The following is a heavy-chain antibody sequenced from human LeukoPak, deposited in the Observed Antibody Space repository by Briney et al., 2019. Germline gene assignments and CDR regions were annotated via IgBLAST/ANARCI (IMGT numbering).Heavy chain of an antibody. CDR2: ISSSSSYI. CDR3: ARDPVAALIDY. D-gene: IGHD6-19*01. Sequence: GGSLRLSCAASGFTFSSYRMNGVGQAQGKGVEGVSSISSSSSYIYYADSVKGRFTISRDNAKNSLYLQMNSLRAEDTAVYYCARDPVAALIDYRGQGTLVTVSS. V-gene: IGHV3-21*01. CDR1: GFTFSSYR. J-gene: IGHJ4*02.